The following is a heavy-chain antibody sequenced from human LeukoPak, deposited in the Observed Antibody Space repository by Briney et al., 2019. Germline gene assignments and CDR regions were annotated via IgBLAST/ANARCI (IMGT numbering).Heavy chain of an antibody. Sequence: SETLSLTCTVSGGSISSRNYYWGWIRQPPNKGLQWIGSIYYTGSTYYKPSLKSRVTMSVDTSKNQFSLRLSSVTAADTAVYYCARSGYSYGADAFDIWGQGTMVTVSS. CDR1: GGSISSRNYY. V-gene: IGHV4-39*07. CDR2: IYYTGST. CDR3: ARSGYSYGADAFDI. D-gene: IGHD5-18*01. J-gene: IGHJ3*02.